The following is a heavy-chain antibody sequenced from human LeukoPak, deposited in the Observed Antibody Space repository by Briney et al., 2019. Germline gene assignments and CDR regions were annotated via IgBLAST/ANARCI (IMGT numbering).Heavy chain of an antibody. CDR2: INPNSGGT. D-gene: IGHD1-26*01. CDR1: GYTFTGYY. CDR3: ARAYSGSYGPYFDY. V-gene: IGHV1-2*02. J-gene: IGHJ4*02. Sequence: APVKVSCKASGYTFTGYYMHWVRQAPGQGLEWMGWINPNSGGTNYAQKFQGRVTMTRDTSISTAYMELSRLRSDDTAVYYCARAYSGSYGPYFDYWGQGTLVTVSS.